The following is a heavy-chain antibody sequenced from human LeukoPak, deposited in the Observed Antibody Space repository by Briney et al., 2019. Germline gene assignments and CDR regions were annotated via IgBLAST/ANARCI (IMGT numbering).Heavy chain of an antibody. V-gene: IGHV4-39*01. CDR3: ARKKERWRDYYYYYMDV. D-gene: IGHD1-1*01. J-gene: IGHJ6*03. CDR2: INHSGST. CDR1: GGSITSSSYY. Sequence: SETLSLTCTVSGGSITSSSYYWGWIRQPPGKGLEWIGEINHSGSTNYNPSLKSRVTISVDTSKNQFSLKLSSVTAADTAVYYCARKKERWRDYYYYYMDVWGKGTTVTISS.